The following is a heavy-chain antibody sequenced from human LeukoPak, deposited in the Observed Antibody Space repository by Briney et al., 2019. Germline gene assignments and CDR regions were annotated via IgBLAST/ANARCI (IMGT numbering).Heavy chain of an antibody. CDR1: GGSITDSY. CDR3: ARQPTAATSNSFHYYYGMDV. CDR2: IFYTGDT. Sequence: SETLSLTCSVSGGSITDSYWSWIRQPPGKGLEWIGYIFYTGDTNSNPSLKSRVTMSLDTSKNQFSLRLTSVTAADTAVYYCARQPTAATSNSFHYYYGMDVWGQGTTVTVSS. V-gene: IGHV4-59*08. J-gene: IGHJ6*02. D-gene: IGHD2-21*02.